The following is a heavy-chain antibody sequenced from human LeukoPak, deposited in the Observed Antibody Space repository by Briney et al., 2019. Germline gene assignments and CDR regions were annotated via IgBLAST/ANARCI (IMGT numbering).Heavy chain of an antibody. J-gene: IGHJ4*02. Sequence: GGSLRLSCAASGFTFSSYSMNWVRQAPGKGLEWVSYISSSSSTIYYADSVKGRFTISRDNSKNTLYLQMNSLRAEDTAMYYCAREDRYYYDSSGSKGFDYWGQGTLVTVSS. CDR1: GFTFSSYS. V-gene: IGHV3-48*01. CDR2: ISSSSSTI. D-gene: IGHD3-22*01. CDR3: AREDRYYYDSSGSKGFDY.